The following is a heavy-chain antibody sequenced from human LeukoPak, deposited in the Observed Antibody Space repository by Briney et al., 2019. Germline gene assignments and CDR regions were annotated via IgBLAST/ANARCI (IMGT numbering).Heavy chain of an antibody. CDR2: IYYSGST. CDR3: ARASRLEGSGYYLSYNFDY. CDR1: GGSISSYY. Sequence: PSETLSLTCTVSGGSISSYYWSWIRQPPGKGLEWIGYIYYSGSTNYNPSLKSRVTMSVDTSKNQFSLKLSSVTAADTAVYYCARASRLEGSGYYLSYNFDYWGQGTLVTVSS. D-gene: IGHD3-3*01. V-gene: IGHV4-59*12. J-gene: IGHJ4*02.